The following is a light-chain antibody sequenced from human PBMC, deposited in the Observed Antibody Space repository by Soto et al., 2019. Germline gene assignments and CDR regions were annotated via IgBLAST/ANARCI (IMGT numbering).Light chain of an antibody. J-gene: IGKJ1*01. CDR1: QSVSSSS. CDR2: GAS. CDR3: QQYGSPLM. V-gene: IGKV3-20*01. Sequence: EIVLTQSPGTLSLSPGERATLSCRASQSVSSSSLAWYQQKPGQAPRLLIYGASSRATGIPDRFSGSGSGRDFTLTSSRLEPEDFAVYHCQQYGSPLMFGQGTKVEI.